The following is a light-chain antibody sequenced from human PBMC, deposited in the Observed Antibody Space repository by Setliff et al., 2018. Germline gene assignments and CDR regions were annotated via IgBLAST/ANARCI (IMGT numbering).Light chain of an antibody. V-gene: IGLV1-44*01. CDR1: RSNIGTNT. CDR3: ATWDDRLNNVV. CDR2: SNN. J-gene: IGLJ2*01. Sequence: QSVLTQPPSASGTPGQRITISCSGGRSNIGTNTVDWYQQLPGTAPKLLIYSNNQRPSGVPDRFSGSKSGASASLAISELQSGDEADYYCATWDDRLNNVVFGGGTKVTVL.